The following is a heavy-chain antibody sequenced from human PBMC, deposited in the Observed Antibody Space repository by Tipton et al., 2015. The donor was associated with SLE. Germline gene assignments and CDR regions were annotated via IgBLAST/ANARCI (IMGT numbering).Heavy chain of an antibody. J-gene: IGHJ4*02. D-gene: IGHD3-22*01. V-gene: IGHV3-30*04. CDR3: AKIYTMIVVAPPDY. Sequence: SLRLSCAASGFTFNSYAVHWVRQAPGKGLEWVAVISYDGSTKYYADSVKGRFTISRDNSKNTLYLQMNSLRAEDTAVYYCAKIYTMIVVAPPDYWGQGTLVTVSS. CDR2: ISYDGSTK. CDR1: GFTFNSYA.